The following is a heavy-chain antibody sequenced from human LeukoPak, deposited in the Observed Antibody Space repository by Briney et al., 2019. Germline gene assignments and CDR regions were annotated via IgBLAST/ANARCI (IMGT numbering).Heavy chain of an antibody. CDR3: AQYCTNGVCRYYFDY. CDR2: FDPEDGET. D-gene: IGHD2-8*01. CDR1: GYTLTELS. Sequence: ASVKVPCKVSGYTLTELSMHWVRQAPGKGLEWMGGFDPEDGETIYAQKFQGRVTMTEDTSTDTAYMELSSLRSEDTAVYYCAQYCTNGVCRYYFDYWGQGTLVTVSS. J-gene: IGHJ4*02. V-gene: IGHV1-24*01.